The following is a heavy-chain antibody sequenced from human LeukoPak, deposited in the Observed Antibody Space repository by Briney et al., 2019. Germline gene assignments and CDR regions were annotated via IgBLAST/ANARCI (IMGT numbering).Heavy chain of an antibody. J-gene: IGHJ4*02. V-gene: IGHV1-2*02. D-gene: IGHD6-13*01. CDR1: GGTFSSYA. Sequence: ASVKVSCKASGGTFSSYAISWVRQAPGQGLEWMGWINPNSGGTNYAQKFQGRVTMTRDTSISTAYMELSRLRSDDTAVYYCARADRAAAGAPDYWGQGTLVTVSS. CDR3: ARADRAAAGAPDY. CDR2: INPNSGGT.